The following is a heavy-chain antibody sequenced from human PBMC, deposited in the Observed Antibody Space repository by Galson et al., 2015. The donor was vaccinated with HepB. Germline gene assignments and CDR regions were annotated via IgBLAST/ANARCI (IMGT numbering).Heavy chain of an antibody. CDR3: AKDIHHDYAWGTFRGFDY. D-gene: IGHD3-16*02. CDR2: ISYDGSKT. V-gene: IGHV3-30*18. CDR1: GFSFDTYG. Sequence: SLRLSCAASGFSFDTYGMHWVRQAPGKGLEWVAVISYDGSKTYYAGSVKGRLAISRDNSKNTLYLEMNSLRLDDTAVYYCAKDIHHDYAWGTFRGFDYWGQGTPVIVSS. J-gene: IGHJ4*02.